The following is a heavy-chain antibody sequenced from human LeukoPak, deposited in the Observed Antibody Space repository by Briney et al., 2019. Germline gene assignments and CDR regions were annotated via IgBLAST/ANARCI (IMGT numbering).Heavy chain of an antibody. D-gene: IGHD5-12*01. V-gene: IGHV1-24*01. CDR1: GYSLSELS. CDR3: AMGSGYEAVPFDY. Sequence: GASVKVSCKVSGYSLSELSMHWVRQAPGKGLEWMGGFDPENGEAVYAQKFQGRVTITTDESTSTAYMELSSLRSEDTAVYYCAMGSGYEAVPFDYWGQGTLVTVSS. CDR2: FDPENGEA. J-gene: IGHJ4*02.